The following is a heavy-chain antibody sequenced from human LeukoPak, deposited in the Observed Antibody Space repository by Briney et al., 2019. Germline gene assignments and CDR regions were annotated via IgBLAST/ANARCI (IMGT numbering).Heavy chain of an antibody. CDR1: GITLSDYW. V-gene: IGHV3-74*03. CDR2: IESDGTRT. Sequence: GGSLRLSCAASGITLSDYWMYWVRQGPGKGLVHVSRIESDGTRTTYADSVKGRFTISRDNAKNTMYLQMNSLRAEDTAVYYCVRGGHGLDIETSHYYYGLDVWGQGTTVTVSS. J-gene: IGHJ6*02. D-gene: IGHD2-2*03. CDR3: VRGGHGLDIETSHYYYGLDV.